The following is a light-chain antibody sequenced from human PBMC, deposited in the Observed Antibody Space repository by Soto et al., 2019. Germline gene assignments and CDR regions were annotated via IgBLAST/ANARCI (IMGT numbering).Light chain of an antibody. CDR1: QDITNY. CDR3: LQYDISPV. CDR2: DSS. Sequence: DIQMTQSPSSLSASVGDRVTITCQASQDITNYLNWYQQKPGEAPKLLIYDSSTLETGVPSRFSGGGSVTDFTFTISSLQPEDIATYYCLQYDISPVFGPGTKVDI. J-gene: IGKJ3*01. V-gene: IGKV1-33*01.